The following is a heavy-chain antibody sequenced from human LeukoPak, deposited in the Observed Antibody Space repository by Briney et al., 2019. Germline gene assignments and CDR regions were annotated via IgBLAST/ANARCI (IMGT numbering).Heavy chain of an antibody. CDR3: ARVPGIAADDAFDI. V-gene: IGHV1-69*04. D-gene: IGHD6-13*01. Sequence: ASVKVSCKASGGTFSSYAISWVRQAPGRGLKWMGRIIPILGIANYAQKFQGRVTITADKSTSTAYMELSSLRSEDTAVYYCARVPGIAADDAFDIWGQGTMVTVSS. CDR1: GGTFSSYA. J-gene: IGHJ3*02. CDR2: IIPILGIA.